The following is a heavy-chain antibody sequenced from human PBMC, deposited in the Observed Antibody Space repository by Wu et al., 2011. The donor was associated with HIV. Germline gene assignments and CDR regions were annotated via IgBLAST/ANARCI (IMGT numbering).Heavy chain of an antibody. CDR1: GYTFTSVW. Sequence: VKVSCKASGYTFTSVWYQLGATGPGQGLEWMGWISAYNGDTNYAQKLQGRVTMTTDTSTSTAYMELRSLRSDDTAVYYCARDLPPVGATREGFDIWGQGTMVTVSS. D-gene: IGHD1-26*01. CDR2: ISAYNGDT. J-gene: IGHJ3*02. V-gene: IGHV1-18*01. CDR3: ARDLPPVGATREGFDI.